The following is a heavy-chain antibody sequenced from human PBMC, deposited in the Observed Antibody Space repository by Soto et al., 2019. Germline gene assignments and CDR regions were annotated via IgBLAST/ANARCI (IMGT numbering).Heavy chain of an antibody. D-gene: IGHD2-2*01. CDR3: ARGGYCSSTSCLGYYYYGMDV. Sequence: QVQLVQSGAEVKKPGASVKVSCKASGYTFTSYDINWVRQATGQGLEWMGWMNPNSGNTGYAQKFQGRVTMTRNTSISTAYMELSSLRSEDTAVYYCARGGYCSSTSCLGYYYYGMDVWGQGTTVTVSS. J-gene: IGHJ6*02. CDR2: MNPNSGNT. V-gene: IGHV1-8*01. CDR1: GYTFTSYD.